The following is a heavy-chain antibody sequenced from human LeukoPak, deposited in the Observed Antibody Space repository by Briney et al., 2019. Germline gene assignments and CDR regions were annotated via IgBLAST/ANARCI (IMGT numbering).Heavy chain of an antibody. D-gene: IGHD2-2*01. J-gene: IGHJ4*02. Sequence: ASVKVSCKASGYTFTGYYMHWVRQAPGQGLEWMGRINPNSGGTNYAQKFQGRVTMTRDTSISTAYMELSRLRSDDTAVYYCARLVVVVPAAFFDYWGQGTLVTVSS. CDR2: INPNSGGT. CDR3: ARLVVVVPAAFFDY. CDR1: GYTFTGYY. V-gene: IGHV1-2*06.